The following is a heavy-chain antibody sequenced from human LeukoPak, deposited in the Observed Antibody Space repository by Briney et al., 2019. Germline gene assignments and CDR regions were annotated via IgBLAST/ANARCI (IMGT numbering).Heavy chain of an antibody. CDR2: MYNSGST. CDR1: GGSISGSY. J-gene: IGHJ4*02. CDR3: ARQRYFDWLIDY. Sequence: SETLSLTCTVSGGSISGSYWSWIRQPPGKGLEWIAYMYNSGSTNYNPSLKSRVTISIDTSKNQFSLKLSSLTAADTAVYYCARQRYFDWLIDYWGQGTLVTVSS. D-gene: IGHD3-9*01. V-gene: IGHV4-59*12.